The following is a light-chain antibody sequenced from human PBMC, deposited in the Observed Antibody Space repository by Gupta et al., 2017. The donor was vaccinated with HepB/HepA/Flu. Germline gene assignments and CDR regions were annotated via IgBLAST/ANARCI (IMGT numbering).Light chain of an antibody. Sequence: QSVLTQPHSASGTPGQRVTISCSGSSSNVGSNYVYWYQQLPGTAPKLLIYRSDQRPSGVPDRISGSKSGTSASLAISGLRSEDEADYYCTAWDDSLSGPLFGGGTKLTVL. CDR3: TAWDDSLSGPL. CDR1: SSNVGSNY. J-gene: IGLJ2*01. V-gene: IGLV1-47*01. CDR2: RSD.